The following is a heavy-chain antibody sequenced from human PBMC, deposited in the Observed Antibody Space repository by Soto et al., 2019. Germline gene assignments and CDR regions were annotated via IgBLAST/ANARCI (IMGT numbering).Heavy chain of an antibody. CDR1: SGSISSSNW. J-gene: IGHJ5*02. CDR2: IYHSGST. Sequence: SETLSLTCAVSSGSISSSNWWSWVRQPPGKGLEWIGEIYHSGSTNYNPSLKSRVTISVDKSKNQFSLKLSSVTAADTAVYYCAREPIVVVPAAIGVNSGWFDPWGQGTLVTVSS. CDR3: AREPIVVVPAAIGVNSGWFDP. V-gene: IGHV4-4*02. D-gene: IGHD2-2*01.